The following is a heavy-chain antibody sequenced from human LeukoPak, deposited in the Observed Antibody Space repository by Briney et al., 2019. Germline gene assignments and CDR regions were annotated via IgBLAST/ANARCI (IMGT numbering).Heavy chain of an antibody. J-gene: IGHJ2*01. CDR2: IYSGGST. CDR3: ATARIAAARYFDL. Sequence: PGGSLRLSCAASGFTVSSNYMSWGRQAPGKGLEWVSVIYSGGSTYYADSVKGRFTISRDNSKNTLYLQMNSLRAEDTAVYYCATARIAAARYFDLWGRGTLVTVSS. CDR1: GFTVSSNY. D-gene: IGHD6-13*01. V-gene: IGHV3-53*01.